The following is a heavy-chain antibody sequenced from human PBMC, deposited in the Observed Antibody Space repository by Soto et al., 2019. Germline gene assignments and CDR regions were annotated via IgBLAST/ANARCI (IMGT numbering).Heavy chain of an antibody. CDR2: IYYIGST. CDR3: ARGGWRLIDY. Sequence: SETLSLTCTVSGGSISNYYWSWIRQPPGKGLEWIAYIYYIGSTNYNPSLKSRVTISVDTSKNQFSLKLSSVTAADTAVYYCARGGWRLIDYWGQGTLVTVSS. CDR1: GGSISNYY. V-gene: IGHV4-59*08. J-gene: IGHJ4*02. D-gene: IGHD2-21*02.